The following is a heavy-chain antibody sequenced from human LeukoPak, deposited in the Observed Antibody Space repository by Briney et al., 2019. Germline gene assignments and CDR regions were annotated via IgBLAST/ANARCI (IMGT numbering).Heavy chain of an antibody. Sequence: TGGSLRLSCAASGFTFSSYAMSWVRQAPGKGLEWVSAISGSGGSTYYADSVKGRFTISRDNSKNTLYLQMSSLRAVDTAVYYCAKGIVVVPAASYYFDYWGQGTLVTVSS. V-gene: IGHV3-23*01. D-gene: IGHD2-2*01. J-gene: IGHJ4*02. CDR3: AKGIVVVPAASYYFDY. CDR2: ISGSGGST. CDR1: GFTFSSYA.